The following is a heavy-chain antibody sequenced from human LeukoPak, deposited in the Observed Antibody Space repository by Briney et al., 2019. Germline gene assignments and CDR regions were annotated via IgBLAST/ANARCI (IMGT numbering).Heavy chain of an antibody. J-gene: IGHJ4*02. CDR3: AREGVDDYGDYEDY. Sequence: GGSLRLSCAASGLTFSDYSMSWIRQAPGKGLEWVSYISSSGSTIYYADSVKGRFTISRDNAKNSLYLQMNSLRVEDTAVYYCAREGVDDYGDYEDYWGQGTLVTVPS. CDR2: ISSSGSTI. D-gene: IGHD4-17*01. V-gene: IGHV3-11*04. CDR1: GLTFSDYS.